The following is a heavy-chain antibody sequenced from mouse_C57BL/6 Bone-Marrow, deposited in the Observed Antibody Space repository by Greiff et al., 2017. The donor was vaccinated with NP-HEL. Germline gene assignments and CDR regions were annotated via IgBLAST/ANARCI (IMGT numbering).Heavy chain of an antibody. CDR3: ARSYYSNLYAMDY. CDR1: GFTFSDYG. D-gene: IGHD2-5*01. V-gene: IGHV5-15*01. Sequence: EVMLVESGGGLVQPGGSLKLSCAASGFTFSDYGLAWVRQAPRKGPAWVAFLSNLAYSIYYADTVTGRFTISSENAKNTLYLEMSSLRSEDTAMYYCARSYYSNLYAMDYWGQGTSVTVSS. CDR2: LSNLAYSI. J-gene: IGHJ4*01.